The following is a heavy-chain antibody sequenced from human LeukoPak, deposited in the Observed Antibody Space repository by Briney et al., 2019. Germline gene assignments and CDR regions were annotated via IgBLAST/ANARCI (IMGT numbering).Heavy chain of an antibody. Sequence: GGSLRLSCAASGFTFSSYAMNWVRQAPGKGLEWVSAISGSSGRTYYAGFVKGRFTISRDNSKNTLYLQMNSLRAGDAAIYFCAKPARTDYTDYWGQGTLVTVSS. CDR1: GFTFSSYA. D-gene: IGHD1-14*01. CDR3: AKPARTDYTDY. J-gene: IGHJ4*02. V-gene: IGHV3-23*01. CDR2: ISGSSGRT.